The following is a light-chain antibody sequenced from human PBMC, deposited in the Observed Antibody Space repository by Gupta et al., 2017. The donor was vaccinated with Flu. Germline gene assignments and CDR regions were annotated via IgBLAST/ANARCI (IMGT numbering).Light chain of an antibody. CDR2: KAS. CDR1: QNIGSW. Sequence: PFSRSAAVGDRVTITCRASQNIGSWLAWYQQRPGKAPKLLIYKASSLQGGVPSRFSGSGSGTEFTLTVSSLQTDDVATYYCRQDFSFPETFGQGTKVEI. J-gene: IGKJ1*01. V-gene: IGKV1-5*03. CDR3: RQDFSFPET.